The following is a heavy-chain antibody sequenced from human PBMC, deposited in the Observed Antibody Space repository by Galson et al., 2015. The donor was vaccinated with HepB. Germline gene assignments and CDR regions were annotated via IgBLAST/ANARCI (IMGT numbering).Heavy chain of an antibody. CDR2: IYTSGST. V-gene: IGHV4-4*07. CDR3: ARTLWAVAGKRSRYFDY. Sequence: LSLTCTVSGGSISSYYWSWIRQPAGKGLEWIGRIYTSGSTNYNPSLKSRVTMSVDTSKNQFSLKLSSVTAADTAVYYCARTLWAVAGKRSRYFDYWGQGTLVTVSS. J-gene: IGHJ4*02. CDR1: GGSISSYY. D-gene: IGHD6-19*01.